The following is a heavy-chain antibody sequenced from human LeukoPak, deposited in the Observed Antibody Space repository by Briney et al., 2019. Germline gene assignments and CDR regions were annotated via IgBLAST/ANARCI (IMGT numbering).Heavy chain of an antibody. CDR3: ARFGYVAAVDL. V-gene: IGHV3-7*01. CDR2: INPAGTET. CDR1: GFSFSAYW. J-gene: IGHJ4*02. D-gene: IGHD2-15*01. Sequence: GGSLRLSCAASGFSFSAYWMTWVRQAPGTWLEWVANINPAGTETYYVDPVKGRFTISRDNAKNLLYLQMNSLRAEDTAVYYCARFGYVAAVDLWGQGTLVTVSS.